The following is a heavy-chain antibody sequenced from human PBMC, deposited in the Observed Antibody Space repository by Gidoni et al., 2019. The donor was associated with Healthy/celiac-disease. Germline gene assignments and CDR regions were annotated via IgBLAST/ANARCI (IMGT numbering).Heavy chain of an antibody. J-gene: IGHJ4*02. V-gene: IGHV4-30-2*01. CDR1: GGSISSGGYS. Sequence: QLQLHESGSGLVKPSQTLSLTCAVSGGSISSGGYSWRWIRQPPGKGLEWIGYIYHSGSTYYNPSLKSRVTISVDRSKNQFSLKLSSVTAADTAVYYCARGTSSGEYFDYWGQGTLVTVSS. CDR3: ARGTSSGEYFDY. D-gene: IGHD6-25*01. CDR2: IYHSGST.